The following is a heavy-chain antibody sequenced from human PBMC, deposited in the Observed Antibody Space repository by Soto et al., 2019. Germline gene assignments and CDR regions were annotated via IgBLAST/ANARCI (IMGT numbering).Heavy chain of an antibody. J-gene: IGHJ5*02. CDR3: ARGGLGDTSTWFDP. V-gene: IGHV1-18*01. CDR1: GYIFTSYA. Sequence: QVQLVQSGAEVMKPGASVKVSCKTSGYIFTSYAISWVRQAPGQGLEWMGWITAYNGNTNYAQRLQDRVTMTADPSTRTAYMELRSLRSDDTAVYYCARGGLGDTSTWFDPWGQGTLVTVSS. CDR2: ITAYNGNT. D-gene: IGHD1-26*01.